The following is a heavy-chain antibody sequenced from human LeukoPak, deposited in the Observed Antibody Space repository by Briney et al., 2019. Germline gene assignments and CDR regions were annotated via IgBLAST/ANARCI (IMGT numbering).Heavy chain of an antibody. CDR3: ARHVVTGGRDAFDI. J-gene: IGHJ3*02. CDR1: GGSISSHY. D-gene: IGHD2-21*02. V-gene: IGHV4-59*08. CDR2: IYYSGST. Sequence: SETLSLTCTVSGGSISSHYWSWIRQPPGKGLEWIGYIYYSGSTNYNPSLKSRVTISVDTSKNQFSLKLSSVTAADTAVYYCARHVVTGGRDAFDIWGQGTMVTVSS.